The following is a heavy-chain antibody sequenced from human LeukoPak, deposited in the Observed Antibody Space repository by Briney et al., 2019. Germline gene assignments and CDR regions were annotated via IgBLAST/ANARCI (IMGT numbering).Heavy chain of an antibody. CDR1: GFTFSSYA. J-gene: IGHJ5*02. CDR2: ISGSGGST. D-gene: IGHD2-2*01. Sequence: GGSLRLSCAASGFTFSSYAMSWVRQAPGKGLEWVSAISGSGGSTYYADSVKGRFTISRDNSKNTLYLQMNSLRAEDTAVYYCAKGHVRSTSLNWFDLWGQGTLVTVSS. V-gene: IGHV3-23*01. CDR3: AKGHVRSTSLNWFDL.